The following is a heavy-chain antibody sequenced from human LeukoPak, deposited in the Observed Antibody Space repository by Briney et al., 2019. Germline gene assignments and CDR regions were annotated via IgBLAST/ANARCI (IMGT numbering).Heavy chain of an antibody. Sequence: AGGSLRLSCAASGFTFSSYGMHWVRQAPGKGLEWVAVIWYDGSNKYYADSVKGRFTISRDNSKNTLYLQMNSLRAEDTAVYYCARSSPPGYYDFWGGYMYDAFDIWGQGTMVTVSS. D-gene: IGHD3-3*01. CDR2: IWYDGSNK. CDR3: ARSSPPGYYDFWGGYMYDAFDI. J-gene: IGHJ3*02. V-gene: IGHV3-33*01. CDR1: GFTFSSYG.